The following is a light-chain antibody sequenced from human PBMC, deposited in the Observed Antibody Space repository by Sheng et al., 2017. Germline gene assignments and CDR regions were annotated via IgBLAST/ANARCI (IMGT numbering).Light chain of an antibody. V-gene: IGKV4-1*01. CDR1: QSVLYSSNNKNY. CDR3: QQYYSTPET. Sequence: DIVMTQSPDSLAVSLGERATINCKSSQSVLYSSNNKNYLAWYQQKSGQPPKLLIYWASTRESGVPDRFSGSGSGTDFTLTISNLQAEDVAVYYCQQYYSTPETFGQGTKVEIK. J-gene: IGKJ1*01. CDR2: WAS.